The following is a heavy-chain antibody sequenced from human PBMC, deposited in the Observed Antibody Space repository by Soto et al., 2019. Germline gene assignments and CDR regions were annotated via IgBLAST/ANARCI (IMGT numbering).Heavy chain of an antibody. Sequence: QVQLVESGGGVVQPGRSLRLSCAASGFTFSSYGMHWVRQAPGKGLEGVAGISYDGGNKYYADSVKGRFTIFRENSNNTMYLQMNSLGAEDTSVYYCAKDNFISTSCYRLYNWFDPWGQGTLVTVSS. CDR3: AKDNFISTSCYRLYNWFDP. J-gene: IGHJ5*02. CDR1: GFTFSSYG. V-gene: IGHV3-30*18. D-gene: IGHD2-2*01. CDR2: ISYDGGNK.